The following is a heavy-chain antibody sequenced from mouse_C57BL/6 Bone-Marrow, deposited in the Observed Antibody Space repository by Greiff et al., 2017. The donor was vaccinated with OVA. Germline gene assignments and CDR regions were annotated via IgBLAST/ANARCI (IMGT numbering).Heavy chain of an antibody. CDR1: GYTFTDYY. V-gene: IGHV1-26*01. D-gene: IGHD1-1*01. CDR2: INPNNGGT. Sequence: EVQLQQSGPELVKPGASVKISCKASGYTFTDYYMNWVKQSHGKSLEWIGDINPNNGGTSYNQKFKGKATLTVDKSSSTAYMELRSLTSEDSAVYYGARDYYGSLFDYWGQGTTLTVSS. J-gene: IGHJ2*01. CDR3: ARDYYGSLFDY.